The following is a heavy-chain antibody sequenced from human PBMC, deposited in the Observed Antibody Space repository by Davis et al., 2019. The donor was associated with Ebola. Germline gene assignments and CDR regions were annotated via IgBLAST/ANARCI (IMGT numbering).Heavy chain of an antibody. Sequence: ASVKVSCKASGYTFTGYYMHWVRQAPGQGLEWMGWINPNSGGTNYAQKFQGRVTMTRDTSISTAYMELSRLRSDDTAVYYCARFVITGVGAYGMDVWGQGTTVTVSS. V-gene: IGHV1-2*02. CDR2: INPNSGGT. CDR3: ARFVITGVGAYGMDV. D-gene: IGHD1-26*01. CDR1: GYTFTGYY. J-gene: IGHJ6*02.